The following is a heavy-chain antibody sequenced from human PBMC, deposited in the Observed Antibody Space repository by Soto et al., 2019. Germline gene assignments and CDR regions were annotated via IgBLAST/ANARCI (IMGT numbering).Heavy chain of an antibody. J-gene: IGHJ3*02. D-gene: IGHD6-6*01. CDR2: IYPGDSDT. Sequence: RGESLKISCKGSGYSFTSYWIGWVRQMPGKGLEWMGIIYPGDSDTRYSPSFQGQVTISADKSISTAYLQWSSLKASDTAMYYCASSPGSAYDAFDIWGQGTMVTVSS. CDR1: GYSFTSYW. CDR3: ASSPGSAYDAFDI. V-gene: IGHV5-51*01.